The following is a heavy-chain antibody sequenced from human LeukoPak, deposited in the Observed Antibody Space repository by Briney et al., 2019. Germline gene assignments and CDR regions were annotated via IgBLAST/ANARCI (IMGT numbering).Heavy chain of an antibody. J-gene: IGHJ6*03. CDR2: IKQDGSEK. CDR1: GFTLSSYW. Sequence: GGSLRLSCAASGFTLSSYWMSWVRQAPGKGLEWVANIKQDGSEKYYVDSVKGRFTISRDNAKNSLYLQMNSLRAEDTAVYYCAILAHYYYYMNVWGKGTTVTVSS. V-gene: IGHV3-7*01. D-gene: IGHD2-8*02. CDR3: AILAHYYYYMNV.